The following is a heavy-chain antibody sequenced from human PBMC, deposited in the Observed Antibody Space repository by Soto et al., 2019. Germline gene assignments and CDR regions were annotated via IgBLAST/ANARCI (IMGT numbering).Heavy chain of an antibody. V-gene: IGHV1-2*02. D-gene: IGHD2-15*01. CDR3: ARGAVVVPNGLIAGMDV. CDR1: GYSFIGYY. J-gene: IGHJ6*02. CDR2: INPNNGDT. Sequence: ASVKVSCKASGYSFIGYYIHWVRQAPGQGPEWLGWINPNNGDTNYAQKFQGRVTMTRDTSIGTVYMELSTLRSDDTAVYYCARGAVVVPNGLIAGMDVWGLGTTVTV.